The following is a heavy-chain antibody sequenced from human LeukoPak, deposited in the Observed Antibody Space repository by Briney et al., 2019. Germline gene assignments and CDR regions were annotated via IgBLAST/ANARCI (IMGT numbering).Heavy chain of an antibody. Sequence: PSETLSLTCTVSGGSLSSPNYYWGWIRQPPGRGLEWIGSIFYTGSPYYNPSFKSRVTISVDASENQFSLRMSSVTTADTAVYYCARRIYYGDNGAFDIWGQGTMVTVSS. J-gene: IGHJ3*02. CDR1: GGSLSSPNYY. CDR2: IFYTGSP. V-gene: IGHV4-39*01. CDR3: ARRIYYGDNGAFDI. D-gene: IGHD4-17*01.